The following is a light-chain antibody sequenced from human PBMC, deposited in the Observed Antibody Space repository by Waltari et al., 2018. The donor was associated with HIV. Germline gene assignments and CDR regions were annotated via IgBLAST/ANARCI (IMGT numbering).Light chain of an antibody. CDR3: AAWDASLNNWV. V-gene: IGLV1-44*01. J-gene: IGLJ3*02. Sequence: QSVLTQPPSASGTPGQRVTISCSGSRSNIGSNAVNWYQHFPGKAPKLLLHTNNQRPSGVPDRFSGSNSGTSASLAISGLQSEDEADYYCAAWDASLNNWVFGGGTKLTVL. CDR2: TNN. CDR1: RSNIGSNA.